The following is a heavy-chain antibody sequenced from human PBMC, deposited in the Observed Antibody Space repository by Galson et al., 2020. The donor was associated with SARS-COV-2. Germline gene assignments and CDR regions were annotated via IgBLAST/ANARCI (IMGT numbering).Heavy chain of an antibody. Sequence: SATLSLTCTVSGYSISSGYYWGWIRQPPGKGLEWIGSIYHSGSTYYNQSLKSRVTISVDTSKNQFSLKLSSVTAADTAVYYCARQWELLPDAFDIWGQGTMVTVSS. J-gene: IGHJ3*02. CDR2: IYHSGST. CDR1: GYSISSGYY. CDR3: ARQWELLPDAFDI. V-gene: IGHV4-38-2*02. D-gene: IGHD1-26*01.